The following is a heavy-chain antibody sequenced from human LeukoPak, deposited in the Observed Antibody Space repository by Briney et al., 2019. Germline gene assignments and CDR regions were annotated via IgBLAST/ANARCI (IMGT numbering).Heavy chain of an antibody. D-gene: IGHD3-9*01. V-gene: IGHV3-21*01. CDR2: ISSSSSYI. J-gene: IGHJ4*02. CDR1: GFTFSSYS. Sequence: GGSLRLSCAASGFTFSSYSMNWVRQAPGKGLEWVSSISSSSSYIYYADSVKGRFTISRDNAKNSLYLQMNSLRAEDTAVYYCARAPYLRYFDWLLYLDYWGQGTLVTVSS. CDR3: ARAPYLRYFDWLLYLDY.